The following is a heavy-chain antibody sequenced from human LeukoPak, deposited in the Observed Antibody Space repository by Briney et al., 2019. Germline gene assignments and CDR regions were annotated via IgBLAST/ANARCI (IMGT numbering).Heavy chain of an antibody. V-gene: IGHV4-30-4*08. J-gene: IGHJ4*02. D-gene: IGHD2-2*02. Sequence: PSETLSLTCTVSGGSISSGDYYWSWIRQPPGKGLEWIGYIYYSGSTYYNPSLKSRVTISVDTSKNHFSLKLSSVTAADTAVYYCARGGGRDIVVVPAAISRHYYFDYWGQGTLVTVSS. CDR2: IYYSGST. CDR3: ARGGGRDIVVVPAAISRHYYFDY. CDR1: GGSISSGDYY.